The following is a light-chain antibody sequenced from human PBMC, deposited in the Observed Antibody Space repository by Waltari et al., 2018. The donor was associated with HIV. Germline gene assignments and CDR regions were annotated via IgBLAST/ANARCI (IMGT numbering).Light chain of an antibody. CDR3: QQSYNSPIT. CDR2: AAF. Sequence: DSEMTQSPSSLSASVGDRVTITCRASQGISRYLNWYQQKPGKAPKLLIFAAFDLQSGVPSRFSGSGSGTDFTLTISSLQPEDFATYYCQQSYNSPITFGQGTRLDIK. CDR1: QGISRY. J-gene: IGKJ5*01. V-gene: IGKV1-39*01.